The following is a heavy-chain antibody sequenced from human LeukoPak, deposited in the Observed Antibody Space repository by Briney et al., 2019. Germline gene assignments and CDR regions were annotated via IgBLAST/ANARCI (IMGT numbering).Heavy chain of an antibody. J-gene: IGHJ4*02. CDR3: ANSYDGKIVPFDN. D-gene: IGHD4-23*01. Sequence: SETLSLTCTVPDGSISNSFWNWVRQPPGKGLEWIAYIHTSGSTNYNPAFKSRVTLSVDTSKSQFSLRLNSVTASDTAVYYCANSYDGKIVPFDNWGQGTLVTVSS. CDR2: IHTSGST. V-gene: IGHV4-4*09. CDR1: DGSISNSF.